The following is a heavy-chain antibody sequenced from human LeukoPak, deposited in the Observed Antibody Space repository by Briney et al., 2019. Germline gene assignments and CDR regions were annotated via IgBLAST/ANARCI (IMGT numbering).Heavy chain of an antibody. CDR1: GFTFSNYG. CDR2: IWYDGSNQ. D-gene: IGHD6-19*01. V-gene: IGHV3-33*01. J-gene: IGHJ5*02. Sequence: GGSLRLSCAASGFTFSNYGFHWVLQAAGKGLEWVAAIWYDGSNQHYADSVKGRFTISRDKSKNTLYLQMNSLRAEDTAVYYCARERTSGWDAFDTWGQGTLVTVSS. CDR3: ARERTSGWDAFDT.